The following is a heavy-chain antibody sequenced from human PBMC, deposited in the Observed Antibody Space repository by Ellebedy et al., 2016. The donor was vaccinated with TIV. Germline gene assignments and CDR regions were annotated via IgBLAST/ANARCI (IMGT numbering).Heavy chain of an antibody. D-gene: IGHD5-24*01. CDR2: IFHSGST. J-gene: IGHJ4*02. V-gene: IGHV4-4*02. Sequence: SETLSLXXAVSGGSVSSTSWWSWVRQSPGKGLEWIGEIFHSGSTYYNPSLKSRVTFSVDTSKNQFSLKLNSVTAADTAVYYCARHGQFDYWGQGTLVTVSS. CDR3: ARHGQFDY. CDR1: GGSVSSTSW.